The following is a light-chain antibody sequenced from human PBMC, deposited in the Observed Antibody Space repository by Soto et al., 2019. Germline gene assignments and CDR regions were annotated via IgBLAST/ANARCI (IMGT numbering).Light chain of an antibody. CDR2: EGS. V-gene: IGLV2-23*01. CDR1: SSDVGSYNL. J-gene: IGLJ2*01. CDR3: CSYAGSSTHVV. Sequence: QSVLTQHASVSGSPGQSITISCTGTSSDVGSYNLVSWYQQHPGKAPKLMIYEGSKRPSGVSNRFSGSKSGNTASLTISGLQAEDEADYYCCSYAGSSTHVVFGGGTKLTVL.